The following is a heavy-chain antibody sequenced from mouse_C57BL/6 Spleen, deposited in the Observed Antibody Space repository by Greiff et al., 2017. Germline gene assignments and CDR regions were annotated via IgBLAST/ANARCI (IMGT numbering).Heavy chain of an antibody. CDR3: ARGSYYFDY. V-gene: IGHV1-69*01. CDR2: IDPSDSNT. CDR1: GYTFTSYW. J-gene: IGHJ2*01. Sequence: QVQLQQPGAELVMPGASVKLSCKASGYTFTSYWMNWVKQRPGQGLEWIGEIDPSDSNTNYNQKFKGKSTLTVDKSSSTAYMQLSSLTSEDSAVYYCARGSYYFDYWGKGTTLTVSS.